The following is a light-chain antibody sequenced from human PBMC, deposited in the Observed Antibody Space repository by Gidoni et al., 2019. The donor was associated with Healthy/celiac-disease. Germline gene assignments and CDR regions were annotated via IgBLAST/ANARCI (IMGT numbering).Light chain of an antibody. J-gene: IGKJ4*01. Sequence: DIQMTQSPSSLSASVGDRVTITCRASQTISNYLNWYQQKPGKAPKLLIYAASNLQSGVPSRFSGSGSGTDFTLTISSLQPEDFATYYCQQSYSTPATFXGXTKVEIK. CDR1: QTISNY. V-gene: IGKV1-39*01. CDR3: QQSYSTPAT. CDR2: AAS.